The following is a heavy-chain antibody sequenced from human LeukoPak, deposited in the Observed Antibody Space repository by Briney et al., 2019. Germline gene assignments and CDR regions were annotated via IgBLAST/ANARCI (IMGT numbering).Heavy chain of an antibody. CDR2: ISSSGNYI. V-gene: IGHV3-21*01. CDR1: GFTFSSYS. Sequence: GGSLRLSCAASGFTFSSYSMNWVRQAPGKGLEWVSSISSSGNYIYYADSLKGRFTISRDNAKNSLYLQMNSLRAEDTAVYYCARDNYGGNSHYFDYWGQGTLVTVSS. D-gene: IGHD4-23*01. J-gene: IGHJ4*02. CDR3: ARDNYGGNSHYFDY.